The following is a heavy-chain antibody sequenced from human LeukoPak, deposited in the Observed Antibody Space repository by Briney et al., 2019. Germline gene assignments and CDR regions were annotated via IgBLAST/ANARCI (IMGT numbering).Heavy chain of an antibody. Sequence: SETLSLTCAVYSGSFSGYYWSWIRQPPGKGLEWIGEINHSGSTNYNPSLKSRVTISVDTSKNQFSLKLSSVTAADTAVYYCAREVVTPNYFDYWGQGTLVTVSS. CDR1: SGSFSGYY. CDR3: AREVVTPNYFDY. J-gene: IGHJ4*02. D-gene: IGHD4-23*01. CDR2: INHSGST. V-gene: IGHV4-34*01.